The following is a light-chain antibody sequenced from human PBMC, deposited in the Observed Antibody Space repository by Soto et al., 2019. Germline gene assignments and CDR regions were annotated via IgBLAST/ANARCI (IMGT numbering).Light chain of an antibody. Sequence: EIVLTQSPATLSLSPGDRATLSCRASQSVRNYLAWYQQKPGQTPRLLIFDASNRATGIPDRFSGSGSGTDFTLTISSLQPEDFATYYCQQSHSTPPTFGQGTKVDIK. V-gene: IGKV3-11*01. CDR2: DAS. CDR3: QQSHSTPPT. J-gene: IGKJ1*01. CDR1: QSVRNY.